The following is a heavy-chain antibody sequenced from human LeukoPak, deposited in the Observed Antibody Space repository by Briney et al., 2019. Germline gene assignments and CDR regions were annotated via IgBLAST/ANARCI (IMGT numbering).Heavy chain of an antibody. V-gene: IGHV1-18*04. CDR3: ANVAKGRYFFYYMDA. CDR2: ISPYSAYT. CDR1: GDSTNTYG. J-gene: IGHJ6*03. Sequence: GASVKVSCKASGDSTNTYGVAWARQAPGQGLEWIGWISPYSAYTKYADALQGRVTMTTDTSTTTSYMELRSLRSHDTAVYFCANVAKGRYFFYYMDAWGKGTTATVS.